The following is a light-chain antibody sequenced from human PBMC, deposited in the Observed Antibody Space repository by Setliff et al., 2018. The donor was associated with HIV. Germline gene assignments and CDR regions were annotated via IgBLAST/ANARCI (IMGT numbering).Light chain of an antibody. Sequence: QSALTQPASVSGSPGQSITISCTGTSSDAGGYNYVSWYQQYPGKAPKLMISEVRNRASGVSSRFSGSKSGNTASLTISGLQTEDEGDYYCSSYTGSTLYVFGTGTKVTVL. V-gene: IGLV2-14*01. J-gene: IGLJ1*01. CDR2: EVR. CDR3: SSYTGSTLYV. CDR1: SSDAGGYNY.